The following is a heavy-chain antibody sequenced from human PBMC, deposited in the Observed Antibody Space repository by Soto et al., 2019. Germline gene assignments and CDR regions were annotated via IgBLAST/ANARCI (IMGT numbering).Heavy chain of an antibody. CDR2: ISPDGSQK. CDR3: SRSLDS. Sequence: GGSLRLSCAASGFTYTNYWMGWVRQVPGKGLEWVANISPDGSQKQYVDSVKGRFTISRDNAKNSLYLQMNRLTAEDSALYYCSRSLDSWGQGTRVTVSS. CDR1: GFTYTNYW. J-gene: IGHJ4*02. V-gene: IGHV3-7*01.